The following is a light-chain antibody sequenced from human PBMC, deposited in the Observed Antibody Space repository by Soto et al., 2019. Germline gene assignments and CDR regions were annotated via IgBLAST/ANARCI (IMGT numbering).Light chain of an antibody. CDR1: HSVSSSY. V-gene: IGKV3-20*01. Sequence: EIVLTQSPGTLSLSPGERATLSCRASHSVSSSYLAWYQQKPGQAPRLLIYGASSRATGIPDRFSGSGSGTDFTLTISRLEPADFSVDYCQQYGGSPPYTFGQGTKLEIK. J-gene: IGKJ2*01. CDR3: QQYGGSPPYT. CDR2: GAS.